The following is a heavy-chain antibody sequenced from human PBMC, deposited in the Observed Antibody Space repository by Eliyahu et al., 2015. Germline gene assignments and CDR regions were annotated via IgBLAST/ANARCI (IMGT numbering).Heavy chain of an antibody. CDR2: IYYSGST. J-gene: IGHJ4*02. CDR1: GGSISGYY. CDR3: ARHFRALGRSHCDY. V-gene: IGHV4-59*08. D-gene: IGHD6-13*01. Sequence: QVQLQESGPGLVKPSETLSLTCTVSGGSISGYYWSWIRQPPGKGLEWIGYIYYSGSTNYNPSLKSRVTISIDTSKNHFSLKLSSVTAADTAVYYCARHFRALGRSHCDYWGQGSLVTVSS.